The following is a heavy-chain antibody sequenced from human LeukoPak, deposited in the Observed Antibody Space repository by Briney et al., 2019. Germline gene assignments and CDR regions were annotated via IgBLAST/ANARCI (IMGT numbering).Heavy chain of an antibody. CDR3: ANDAAGYYDSSGYYTY. D-gene: IGHD3-22*01. CDR2: ISYDGSNK. J-gene: IGHJ4*02. Sequence: GGSLRLSCAASGFTFSSYAMHWVRQAPGKGLEWVAVISYDGSNKYYADSVKGRFTISRDNSKNTLYLQMNSLRAEDTAVYYCANDAAGYYDSSGYYTYWGQGTLVTVSS. V-gene: IGHV3-30*04. CDR1: GFTFSSYA.